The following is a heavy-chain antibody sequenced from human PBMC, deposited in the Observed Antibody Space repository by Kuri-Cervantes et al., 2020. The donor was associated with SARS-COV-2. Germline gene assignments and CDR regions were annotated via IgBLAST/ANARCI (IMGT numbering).Heavy chain of an antibody. CDR1: GFTFDVYA. J-gene: IGHJ6*02. Sequence: SLKISCAASGFTFDVYAMHWVRQAPGKGLGWGSGISWNSGSIGYADSVKGRFTITRDNSKNTLYLQMNSLRAEDTAVYYCARDLFGGGGYYYGMDVWGQGTTVTVSS. CDR2: ISWNSGSI. CDR3: ARDLFGGGGYYYGMDV. D-gene: IGHD4-23*01. V-gene: IGHV3-9*01.